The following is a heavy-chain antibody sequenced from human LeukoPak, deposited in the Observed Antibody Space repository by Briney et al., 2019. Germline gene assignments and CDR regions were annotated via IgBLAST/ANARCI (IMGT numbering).Heavy chain of an antibody. CDR2: IIYGGRT. Sequence: SETLSLTCSVSGASVSSVSDYWGWFRQSPGEGLEWIGSIIYGGRTYYNPSLKSRVTMSVDTSKNQFFLKMRSVTAADTAVYYCARHDYDSAGSYWGYYFDYWGQGTLVTVSS. CDR1: GASVSSVSDY. V-gene: IGHV4-39*01. J-gene: IGHJ4*02. D-gene: IGHD3-22*01. CDR3: ARHDYDSAGSYWGYYFDY.